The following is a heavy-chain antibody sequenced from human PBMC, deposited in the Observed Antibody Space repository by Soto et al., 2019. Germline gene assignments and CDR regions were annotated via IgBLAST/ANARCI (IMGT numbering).Heavy chain of an antibody. CDR3: ARDRKGSNGLTDY. J-gene: IGHJ4*02. V-gene: IGHV4-59*01. Sequence: PSETLSLTCTVSGGPINGYYWTWIRQPPGKGLEWIGFIYYSGSTNYNPSLQSRVTISLDTYKNQFSLNLSSVTAADTAMYYCARDRKGSNGLTDYWGQGALVTVSS. D-gene: IGHD3-9*01. CDR1: GGPINGYY. CDR2: IYYSGST.